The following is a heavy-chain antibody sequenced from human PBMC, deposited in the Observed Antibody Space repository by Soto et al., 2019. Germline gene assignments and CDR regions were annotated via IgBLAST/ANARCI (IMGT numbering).Heavy chain of an antibody. V-gene: IGHV3-74*02. CDR1: GFTLSGRA. J-gene: IGHJ6*04. Sequence: EVQLVESGGGLVQPGGSLRLSCAASGFTLSGRAMHWVRQAPGKGLVWVSGIDNAGTDSTYADSVKGRFTSSRDNAKNMLYLQMNSLRVEDTAVYSCARGWAGPDVWGKGTTVTVSS. CDR2: IDNAGTDS. CDR3: ARGWAGPDV.